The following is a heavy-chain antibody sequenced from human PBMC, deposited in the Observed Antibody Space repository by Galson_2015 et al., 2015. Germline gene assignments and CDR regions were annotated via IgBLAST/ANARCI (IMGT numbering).Heavy chain of an antibody. V-gene: IGHV3-30*18. J-gene: IGHJ6*02. CDR2: ISYDGNNK. CDR3: AKDSFLQTSPYYYYYYGMDV. D-gene: IGHD2/OR15-2a*01. Sequence: SLRLSCAGSGFTFNNYGIHWVRQAPGKGLEWVAVISYDGNNKYYADSVEGRFTISRDKTMNTLYLQMNSLRAEDTAVYYCAKDSFLQTSPYYYYYYGMDVWGQGTTVTVSS. CDR1: GFTFNNYG.